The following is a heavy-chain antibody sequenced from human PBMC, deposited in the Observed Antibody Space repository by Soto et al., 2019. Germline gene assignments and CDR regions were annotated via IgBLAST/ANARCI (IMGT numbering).Heavy chain of an antibody. CDR1: GGSISSYY. CDR3: AGENWNDYWHWFDP. CDR2: IYYSGST. Sequence: PSETLSLTCTVSGGSISSYYCSWIRQPPGKGLEWIGYIYYSGSTNYNPSLKSRVTISVDTSKNQFSLKLSSVTAADTAVYYCAGENWNDYWHWFDPLGKGTLVTVSS. J-gene: IGHJ5*02. D-gene: IGHD1-1*01. V-gene: IGHV4-59*01.